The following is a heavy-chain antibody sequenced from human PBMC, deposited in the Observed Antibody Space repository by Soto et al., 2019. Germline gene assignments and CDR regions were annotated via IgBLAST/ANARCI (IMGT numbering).Heavy chain of an antibody. D-gene: IGHD2-15*01. V-gene: IGHV4-59*01. CDR2: IYYSGST. CDR3: AREGRGIMDV. Sequence: SETLSLTCTVSGGSISSYYWSWIRQPPGKGLEWIGDIYYSGSTNYNPSLKSRVTISVDTSKNQFSLKLSSVTAADTAVYYCAREGRGIMDVWGQGTTVTVSS. J-gene: IGHJ6*02. CDR1: GGSISSYY.